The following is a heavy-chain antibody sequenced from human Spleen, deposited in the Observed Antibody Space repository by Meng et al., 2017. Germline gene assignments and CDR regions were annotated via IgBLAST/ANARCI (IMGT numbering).Heavy chain of an antibody. J-gene: IGHJ6*02. D-gene: IGHD2-8*02. Sequence: GESLKISCAASGFIFGNYWMTWVRQAPGKGLEWVANMKQDGSVKNYVDSVKGRFTISRDNAKDSLYLQMDSLRAEDTAVYYCARYSTGPSRIDVWGQGTTVTVSS. CDR1: GFIFGNYW. CDR2: MKQDGSVK. V-gene: IGHV3-7*01. CDR3: ARYSTGPSRIDV.